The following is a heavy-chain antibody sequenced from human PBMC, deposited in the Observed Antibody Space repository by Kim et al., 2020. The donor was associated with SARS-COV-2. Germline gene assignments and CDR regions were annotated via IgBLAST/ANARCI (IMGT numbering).Heavy chain of an antibody. D-gene: IGHD3-22*01. Sequence: SETLSLTCTVSGGSISSGGYYWSWIRQHPGQGLVWIVYIYYSGSTYYNPSLKSRVTISVDTSKNQFSLKLSSVTAADSAVYYCARAYLTMIVVVGAFDIWRQGAMVTVSS. V-gene: IGHV4-31*03. CDR1: GGSISSGGYY. CDR2: IYYSGST. J-gene: IGHJ3*02. CDR3: ARAYLTMIVVVGAFDI.